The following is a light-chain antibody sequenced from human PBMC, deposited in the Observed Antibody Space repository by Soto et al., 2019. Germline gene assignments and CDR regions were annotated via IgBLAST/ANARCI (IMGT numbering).Light chain of an antibody. CDR2: DVS. CDR3: CSYAGSYTYV. CDR1: RSDVGGYNY. Sequence: QSALAKPRSVSGSPGQSVAISCTGTRSDVGGYNYVSWYQQQPGKAPKLMIFDVSKGPSGVPDRFSGSKSGNTASLTISGLQAEEEADYNCCSYAGSYTYVFGTATKVTVL. V-gene: IGLV2-11*01. J-gene: IGLJ1*01.